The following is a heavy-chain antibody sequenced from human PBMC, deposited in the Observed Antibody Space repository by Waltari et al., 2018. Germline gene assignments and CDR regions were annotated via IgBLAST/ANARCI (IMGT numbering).Heavy chain of an antibody. D-gene: IGHD6-13*01. CDR3: AKGREQQTTH. J-gene: IGHJ4*02. CDR2: ISGSGGRT. Sequence: EVQLLESGGGLVQPGGSLRLSCAASGFTFSSGAMSCVRQAPGKGLAGVSAISGSGGRTYDAASVKGRFTISRDNSKNSLYLQMNSLSAEDTAVYYCAKGREQQTTHWGQGTLVTVSS. CDR1: GFTFSSGA. V-gene: IGHV3-23*01.